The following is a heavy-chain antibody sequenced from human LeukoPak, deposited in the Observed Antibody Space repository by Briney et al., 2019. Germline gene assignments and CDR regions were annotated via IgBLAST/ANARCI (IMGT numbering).Heavy chain of an antibody. J-gene: IGHJ5*02. CDR3: ARGTLRFLEWLETEGLFDP. CDR2: IIPIFGTA. D-gene: IGHD3-3*01. V-gene: IGHV1-69*13. CDR1: ERTFSSYA. Sequence: SVKVSCKASERTFSSYAISWVRQAPGQGLEWMGGIIPIFGTANYAQKFQGRVTITADESTSTAYMELSSLRSEDTAVYYCARGTLRFLEWLETEGLFDPWGQGTLVTVSS.